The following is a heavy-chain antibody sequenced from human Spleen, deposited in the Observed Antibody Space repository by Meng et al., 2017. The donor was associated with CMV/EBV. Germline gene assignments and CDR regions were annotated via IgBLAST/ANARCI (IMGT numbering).Heavy chain of an antibody. D-gene: IGHD6-13*01. CDR1: GGSVSSDSYY. J-gene: IGHJ5*02. CDR3: ARWQQLARGWFDP. Sequence: VSGGSVSSDSYYWSWIRQPPGKGLEWIGYIYYSGSTNYNPSLKSRVTISLDTSKSQFSLKLSSLTAADTAVYYCARWQQLARGWFDPWGQGTLVTVSS. CDR2: IYYSGST. V-gene: IGHV4-61*01.